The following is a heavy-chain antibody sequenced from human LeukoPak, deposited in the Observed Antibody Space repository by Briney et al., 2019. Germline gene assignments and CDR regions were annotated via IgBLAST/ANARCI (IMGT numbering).Heavy chain of an antibody. CDR1: GGSISSSSYY. Sequence: SETLSLTCTVSGGSISSSSYYWGWIRQPPGKGLEWIGEINHSGSTNYNPSLKSRVTISVDTSKNQFSLKLSSVTAADTAVYYCATQMSRRYFDRLQGTFDYWGQGTLVTVSS. CDR3: ATQMSRRYFDRLQGTFDY. D-gene: IGHD3-9*01. CDR2: INHSGST. J-gene: IGHJ4*02. V-gene: IGHV4-39*07.